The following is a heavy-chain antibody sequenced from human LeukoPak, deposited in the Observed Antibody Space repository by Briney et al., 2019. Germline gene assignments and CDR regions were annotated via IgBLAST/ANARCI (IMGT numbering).Heavy chain of an antibody. CDR3: ARVGVVPAAIPDGFDI. CDR1: GFTIKSNY. J-gene: IGHJ3*02. Sequence: PGGALLLSCAASGFTIKSNYMSWGRQAPGKGLEWGSVIYSGGSTYYADSVKGRFTISRDNSKNTLYLQMNSLTAEDTAVYYCARVGVVPAAIPDGFDIWGQGTMVTVSS. D-gene: IGHD2-2*01. V-gene: IGHV3-53*01. CDR2: IYSGGST.